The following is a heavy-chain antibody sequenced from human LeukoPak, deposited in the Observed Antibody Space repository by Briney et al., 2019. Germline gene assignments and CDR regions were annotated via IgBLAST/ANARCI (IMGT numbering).Heavy chain of an antibody. D-gene: IGHD2-15*01. CDR3: ARDPYCSGGSCNTQNWFDP. J-gene: IGHJ5*02. CDR2: IIPILGIA. Sequence: SVKVSCKASGGTFSSYAISWVRQAAGQGLEWMGRIIPILGIANYAQKFQGRVTITADKSTSTAYMELSSLRSEDTAVYHCARDPYCSGGSCNTQNWFDPWGQGTLVTVSS. V-gene: IGHV1-69*04. CDR1: GGTFSSYA.